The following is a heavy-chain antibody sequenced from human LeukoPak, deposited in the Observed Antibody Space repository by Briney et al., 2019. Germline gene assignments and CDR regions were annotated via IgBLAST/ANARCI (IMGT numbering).Heavy chain of an antibody. CDR3: ARRSKGGTMVRGVKGGYFDY. D-gene: IGHD3-10*01. CDR1: GGSFSGYY. Sequence: PSETLSLTCAVYGGSFSGYYWSWIRQPPGKGLEWVGEINHSGSTNYNPSLKSRVTISVDTSKYQFSLKLSSVTAADTAVYYCARRSKGGTMVRGVKGGYFDYWGQGTLVTVSS. V-gene: IGHV4-34*01. CDR2: INHSGST. J-gene: IGHJ4*02.